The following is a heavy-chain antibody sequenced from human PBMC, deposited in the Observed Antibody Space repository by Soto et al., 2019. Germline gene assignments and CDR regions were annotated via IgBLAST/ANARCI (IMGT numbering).Heavy chain of an antibody. V-gene: IGHV3-30-3*01. J-gene: IGHJ4*02. CDR3: VRAPYFYGSGQGLYRYLDS. D-gene: IGHD3-10*01. CDR1: AFTFSSYD. CDR2: ILYDGSKK. Sequence: PGGSLRLSCAASAFTFSSYDMHWVRQAPGKGLEWVAVILYDGSKKYYADSVKGRFTISRDNSKNTLYLQMNSLRAEDTALYYCVRAPYFYGSGQGLYRYLDSWGQGTLVTVSS.